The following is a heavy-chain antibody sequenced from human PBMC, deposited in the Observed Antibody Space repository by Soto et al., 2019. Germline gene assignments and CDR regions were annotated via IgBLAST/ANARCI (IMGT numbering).Heavy chain of an antibody. CDR2: ISGSGGST. Sequence: GGSLRLSCTASGFSFSSYATSWVRQAPGKGLEWVSAISGSGGSTFYADSVKGRFTISRDNSKNTLYLQMNSLRAEDTAVYYCAKGKGIGGFYYYYYMDVWGKGTTVTVSS. V-gene: IGHV3-23*01. J-gene: IGHJ6*03. D-gene: IGHD2-15*01. CDR3: AKGKGIGGFYYYYYMDV. CDR1: GFSFSSYA.